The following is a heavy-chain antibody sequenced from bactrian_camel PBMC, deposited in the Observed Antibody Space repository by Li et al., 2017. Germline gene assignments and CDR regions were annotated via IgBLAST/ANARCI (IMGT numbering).Heavy chain of an antibody. V-gene: IGHV3S53*01. Sequence: QLVESGGGLVQPGGSLTLSCAASTYGYSEEFMGWFRQAPGKAREGVAAIYGGITTYYADSVKGRFIISRDNTENTLYLQMNRLRPEDTAMYYCAYDPARPTGIQALDWQRCRYWGQGTQVTVS. CDR1: TYGYSEEF. D-gene: IGHD3*01. J-gene: IGHJ4*01. CDR3: AYDPARPTGIQALDWQRCRY. CDR2: IYGGITT.